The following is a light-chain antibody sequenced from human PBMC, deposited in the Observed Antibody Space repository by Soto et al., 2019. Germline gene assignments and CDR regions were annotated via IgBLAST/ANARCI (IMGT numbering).Light chain of an antibody. CDR3: SSYTSSSLHVV. V-gene: IGLV2-14*01. CDR2: DVS. J-gene: IGLJ2*01. Sequence: QSALTQPASVSGSPGQSITISCTGTSSDVGGYNYVSWYQQHPGKAPKLMIYDVSNRPSGVSNRFSGSKSGNTASLPISGPQAEDEADYYCSSYTSSSLHVVFGGGTKLPVL. CDR1: SSDVGGYNY.